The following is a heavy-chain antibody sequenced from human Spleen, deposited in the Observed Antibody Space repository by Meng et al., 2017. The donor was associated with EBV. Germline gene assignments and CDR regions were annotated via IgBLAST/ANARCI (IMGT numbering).Heavy chain of an antibody. CDR3: AKDRWRENDFDY. CDR1: GLSFKSYD. Sequence: VQLVVYGGGVVQPGRSMRLSGAASGLSFKSYDMHWVRQAPGKGLEWLAFISYDESNQDYGDSVKGRFTISRDNSRNTVYLQMNSLRPEDTAVYYCAKDRWRENDFDYWGQGTLVTVSS. D-gene: IGHD1-26*01. CDR2: ISYDESNQ. V-gene: IGHV3-30*18. J-gene: IGHJ4*02.